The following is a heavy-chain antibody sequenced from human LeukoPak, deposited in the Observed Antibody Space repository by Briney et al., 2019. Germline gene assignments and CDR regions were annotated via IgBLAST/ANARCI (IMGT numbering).Heavy chain of an antibody. CDR1: GGSISSYY. V-gene: IGHV4-59*01. Sequence: SETLSLTCTVSGGSISSYYWSWIRQPPGKGLEWIGYIHFSGSTSYNPSLKSRVTISVDTSKNHFSLKLSSVTAADTAIYYCARSFYGGNSDYWGQGTLLTVSS. D-gene: IGHD4-23*01. J-gene: IGHJ4*02. CDR2: IHFSGST. CDR3: ARSFYGGNSDY.